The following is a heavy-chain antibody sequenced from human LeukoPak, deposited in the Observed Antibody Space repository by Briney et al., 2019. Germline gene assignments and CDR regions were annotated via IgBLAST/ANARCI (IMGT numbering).Heavy chain of an antibody. CDR1: GGSISSGDYY. V-gene: IGHV4-30-4*01. D-gene: IGHD3-22*01. J-gene: IGHJ4*02. CDR2: IYYSGST. CDR3: ARGRTTYYYDSSGYYFDY. Sequence: SQTLSLTCTVSGGSISSGDYYWSWIRQPPGKGLEWIGYIYYSGSTYYNPSLKSRVTISVYTSKNQFSLKLSSVTAADTAVYYCARGRTTYYYDSSGYYFDYWGQGTLVTVSS.